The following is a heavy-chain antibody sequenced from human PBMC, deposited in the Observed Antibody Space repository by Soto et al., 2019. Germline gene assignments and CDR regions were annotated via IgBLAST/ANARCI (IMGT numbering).Heavy chain of an antibody. J-gene: IGHJ5*02. D-gene: IGHD6-19*01. Sequence: KTSETLSLTCTVSGGSISGYSWSWIRQPAGKGLECIGRIYTSGSTSGSTNYNPSLKSRVTMSVDSSKNHFSLKLSSVTAADTAVYYCARAPTVDGLFGWLDPWGQGTLVTVSS. CDR2: IYTSGSTSGST. CDR1: GGSISGYS. CDR3: ARAPTVDGLFGWLDP. V-gene: IGHV4-4*07.